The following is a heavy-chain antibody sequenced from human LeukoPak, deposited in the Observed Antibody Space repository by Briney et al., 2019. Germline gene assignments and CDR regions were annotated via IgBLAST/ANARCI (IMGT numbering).Heavy chain of an antibody. CDR1: GFTFSGNS. V-gene: IGHV3-30*03. J-gene: IGHJ4*02. D-gene: IGHD3-3*01. CDR3: ARDMEFWSGSDY. CDR2: ISYDGSNK. Sequence: GGSLRLSCAASGFTFSGNSMNWVRQAPGKGLEGVAVISYDGSNKYYADSVKGRFTISRDNSKNTLYLQMNSLRAEDTAVYYCARDMEFWSGSDYWSQGTLVTVSS.